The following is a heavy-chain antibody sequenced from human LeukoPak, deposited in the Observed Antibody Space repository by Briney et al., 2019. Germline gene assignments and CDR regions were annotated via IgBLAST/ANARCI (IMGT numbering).Heavy chain of an antibody. Sequence: GGSLRLSCAASGFTFSDHYMDWVRQAPGKGLEWIGRNTNKAHSYSTEYAASVKGRFTISRDDSKRSLYLQMNSLKTEDTAVYFGGVWIGDKGGYWGQGTLVTVSS. J-gene: IGHJ4*02. V-gene: IGHV3-72*01. D-gene: IGHD3-10*01. CDR1: GFTFSDHY. CDR3: GVWIGDKGGY. CDR2: NTNKAHSYST.